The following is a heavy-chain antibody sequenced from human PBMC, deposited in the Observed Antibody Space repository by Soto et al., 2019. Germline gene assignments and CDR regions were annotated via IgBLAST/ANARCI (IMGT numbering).Heavy chain of an antibody. CDR2: ISAYNGNT. D-gene: IGHD2-15*01. V-gene: IGHV1-18*01. CDR1: GYTFTSYG. Sequence: ASVKVSCKASGYTFTSYGISWVRQAPGQGLEWMGWISAYNGNTNYAQKLQGRVTMTTDTSTSTAYMELRSLRSDDTAVYYCARVNSPDSVVAAPFDYWGQGTLVTVSS. CDR3: ARVNSPDSVVAAPFDY. J-gene: IGHJ4*02.